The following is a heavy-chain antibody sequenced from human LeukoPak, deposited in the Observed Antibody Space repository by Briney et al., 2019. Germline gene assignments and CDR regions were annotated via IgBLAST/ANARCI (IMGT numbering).Heavy chain of an antibody. D-gene: IGHD2-2*01. Sequence: ASVKVSCKASGYTFTSYYMHWVRQAPGQGLEWMGIINPSGGSTSYAQKFQGRVTMTRDTSTSTVYMELSSLRSEDTAVYYCASEPSSTSSIGNWFDPWGQGTLVIVSS. CDR1: GYTFTSYY. CDR3: ASEPSSTSSIGNWFDP. V-gene: IGHV1-46*01. CDR2: INPSGGST. J-gene: IGHJ5*02.